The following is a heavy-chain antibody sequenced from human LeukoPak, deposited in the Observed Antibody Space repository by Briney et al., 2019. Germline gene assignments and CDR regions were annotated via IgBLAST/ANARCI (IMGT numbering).Heavy chain of an antibody. CDR1: GGSISSYY. Sequence: SSETLSLTCTVSGGSISSYYWSWIRQPPGKGLEWIGYIYYSGSTNYNPSLKSRVTISVDTSKNQFSLKLSSVTAADTAVYYCAGGGDGYNPHRGYYFDYWGQGTLVTVSS. D-gene: IGHD5-24*01. CDR2: IYYSGST. J-gene: IGHJ4*02. CDR3: AGGGDGYNPHRGYYFDY. V-gene: IGHV4-59*08.